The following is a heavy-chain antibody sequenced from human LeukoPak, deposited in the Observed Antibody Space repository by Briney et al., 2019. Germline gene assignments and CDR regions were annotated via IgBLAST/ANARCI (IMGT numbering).Heavy chain of an antibody. J-gene: IGHJ6*04. CDR2: INWNGGST. CDR1: GFSFDDYG. Sequence: PGGSLRLSCAASGFSFDDYGMNWVRQAPGKGLEWVSCINWNGGSTGYADSVKGRFTISRDNAKNSLYLQMNSLRAEDTAVYYCAELGITMIGGVWGKGTTVTISS. CDR3: AELGITMIGGV. D-gene: IGHD3-10*02. V-gene: IGHV3-20*04.